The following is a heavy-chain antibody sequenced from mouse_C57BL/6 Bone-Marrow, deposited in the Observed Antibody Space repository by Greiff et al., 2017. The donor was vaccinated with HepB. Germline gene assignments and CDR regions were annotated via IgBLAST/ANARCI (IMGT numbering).Heavy chain of an antibody. Sequence: QVQLQQPGAELVKPGASVKLSCKASGYTFTSYWMHWVKQRPGQGLEWIGMIHPNSGSTNYNEKFKSKATLTVDKSSSTAYMQLSSLTSADSAVYYCARGGPYYGSDYWGQGTTLTVSS. D-gene: IGHD1-1*01. V-gene: IGHV1-64*01. CDR3: ARGGPYYGSDY. J-gene: IGHJ2*01. CDR1: GYTFTSYW. CDR2: IHPNSGST.